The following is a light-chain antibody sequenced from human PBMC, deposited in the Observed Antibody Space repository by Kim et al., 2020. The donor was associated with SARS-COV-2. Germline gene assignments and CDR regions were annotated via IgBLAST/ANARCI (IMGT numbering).Light chain of an antibody. J-gene: IGLJ1*01. V-gene: IGLV3-1*01. CDR2: RDN. CDR1: KLGDKY. CDR3: QAWDSSIYV. Sequence: SWSPGQTASITCSGDKLGDKYASWYQQKPGQSPVVVIFRDNRRPSGIPGRFSGSNSGNTATLTISGTQAMDEADYYCQAWDSSIYVFGTGTKVTVL.